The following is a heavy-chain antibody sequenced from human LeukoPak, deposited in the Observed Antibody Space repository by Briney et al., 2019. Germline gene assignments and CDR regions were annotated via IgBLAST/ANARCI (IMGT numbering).Heavy chain of an antibody. CDR3: AGKNTDFFDI. Sequence: PGGSLRLSCAASGFTFKSVWMHWVRQTPGKGVVWLSVINSDGSSTSYADAVKGRFTISRDNAKDTLYLQMNSLSAEDTAVYYCAGKNTDFFDIWGQGTMVSVSS. J-gene: IGHJ3*02. D-gene: IGHD3/OR15-3a*01. CDR2: INSDGSST. CDR1: GFTFKSVW. V-gene: IGHV3-74*01.